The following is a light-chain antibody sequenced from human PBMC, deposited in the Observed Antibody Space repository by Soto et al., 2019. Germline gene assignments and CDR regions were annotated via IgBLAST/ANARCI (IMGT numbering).Light chain of an antibody. CDR3: AAWDDSLNGYV. J-gene: IGLJ1*01. V-gene: IGLV2-11*01. CDR1: SSDVGGYNY. CDR2: DVN. Sequence: QSVLTQPRSVSGSPGQSVTISCTGTSSDVGGYNYVSWYQQHPGKAPKFMIYDVNKRPSGVPDRFSGSKPGNTASLTISGLQAEDEADYYCAAWDDSLNGYVFGTGTKVTVL.